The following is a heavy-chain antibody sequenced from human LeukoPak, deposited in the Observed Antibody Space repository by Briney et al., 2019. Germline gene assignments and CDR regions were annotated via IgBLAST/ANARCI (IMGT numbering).Heavy chain of an antibody. CDR1: GGTFNSYA. CDR3: ARSHQLLLPNWFDP. J-gene: IGHJ5*02. V-gene: IGHV1-69*04. CDR2: IIPILGIA. Sequence: SVKVSCKASGGTFNSYAISSVRQAPGQGLEWMGRIIPILGIANYAQKFQGRVTITADKSTSTAYMELSSLRSEDTAVYYCARSHQLLLPNWFDPWGQGTLVTVSS. D-gene: IGHD2-2*01.